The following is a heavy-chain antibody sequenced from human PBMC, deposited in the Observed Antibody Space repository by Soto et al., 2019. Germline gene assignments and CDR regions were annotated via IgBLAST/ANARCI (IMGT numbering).Heavy chain of an antibody. Sequence: EVQLLGSGGGLVQPGGSLRLSCGVSGFTFSTYAMSWVRQAPGKGLEWVSAISGSGNKTFYADSVKGRFTISRDNSKNTLHLHMSSLRVEDTAVYYCVRGVRLHFDLWGQGTLVTVSS. CDR3: VRGVRLHFDL. CDR1: GFTFSTYA. V-gene: IGHV3-23*01. J-gene: IGHJ4*02. CDR2: ISGSGNKT.